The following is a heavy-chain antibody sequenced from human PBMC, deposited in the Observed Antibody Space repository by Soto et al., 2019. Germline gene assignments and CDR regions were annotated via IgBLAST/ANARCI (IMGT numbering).Heavy chain of an antibody. CDR2: IYYSGST. J-gene: IGHJ5*02. CDR3: ARYYDSSGHAKIDP. Sequence: SETLSLTCTVSGGSISSYYWSWIRQPPGKGLEWIGYIYYSGSTNYNPSLKSRVTISVDTSKNQFSLKLSSVTAADTAVYYCARYYDSSGHAKIDPWGQGTLVT. CDR1: GGSISSYY. V-gene: IGHV4-59*01. D-gene: IGHD3-22*01.